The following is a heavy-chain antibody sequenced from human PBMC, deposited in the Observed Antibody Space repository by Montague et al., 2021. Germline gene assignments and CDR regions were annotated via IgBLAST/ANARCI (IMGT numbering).Heavy chain of an antibody. CDR2: IYYSANT. J-gene: IGHJ5*02. Sequence: SETLSLTCTVSGASINSSPYYWGWIRQPPGKGLEWIGSIYYSANTYYNPSLKSRLSISVDTTKNQFSLRLKSVTAADTAVYHCARVDCDGDCYTFDPWGQGTPVTVSS. CDR3: ARVDCDGDCYTFDP. V-gene: IGHV4-39*01. CDR1: GASINSSPYY. D-gene: IGHD2-21*02.